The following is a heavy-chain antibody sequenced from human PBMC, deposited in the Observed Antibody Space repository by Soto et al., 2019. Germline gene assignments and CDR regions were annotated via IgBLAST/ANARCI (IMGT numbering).Heavy chain of an antibody. V-gene: IGHV3-21*01. CDR2: ISSSSSYI. D-gene: IGHD7-27*01. CDR3: AGRGETGDYYEYFQH. CDR1: GFTFSSYS. Sequence: GGSLRLSCAASGFTFSSYSMNWVRQAPGKGLEWVSSISSSSSYIYYADSVKGRFTISRDNAKNSLYLQMNSLRAEDTAVYYCAGRGETGDYYEYFQHWGQGTLVTVSS. J-gene: IGHJ1*01.